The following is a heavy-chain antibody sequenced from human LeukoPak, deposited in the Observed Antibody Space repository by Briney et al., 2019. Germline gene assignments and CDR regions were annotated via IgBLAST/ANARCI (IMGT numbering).Heavy chain of an antibody. J-gene: IGHJ4*02. CDR3: AKDNYGGIFAS. CDR2: ISDTVRDT. V-gene: IGHV3-23*01. D-gene: IGHD4-17*01. CDR1: GVTFSAYG. Sequence: PGESLRLSCAASGVTFSAYGMSWVRQAPGKGLEWVSHISDTVRDTWYANSVKGRFIISRDNSRDTVYLQMSSLRPEDTALYFCAKDNYGGIFASWGQGTLVTVSS.